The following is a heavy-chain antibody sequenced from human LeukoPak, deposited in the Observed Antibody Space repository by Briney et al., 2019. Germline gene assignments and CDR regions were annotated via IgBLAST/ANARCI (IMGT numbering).Heavy chain of an antibody. CDR2: INHSGST. J-gene: IGHJ5*02. V-gene: IGHV4-34*01. CDR1: GGSFSGYY. Sequence: PSETLSLTCAVYGGSFSGYYWSWIPQPPGKGLEWIGEINHSGSTNYTPSPKSRVTISVDTSKNQFSLKLSSVTAADTAVYYCARGGSRYCSSSSCRERDKTKWFDPWGQGTLVTGSS. CDR3: ARGGSRYCSSSSCRERDKTKWFDP. D-gene: IGHD2-2*01.